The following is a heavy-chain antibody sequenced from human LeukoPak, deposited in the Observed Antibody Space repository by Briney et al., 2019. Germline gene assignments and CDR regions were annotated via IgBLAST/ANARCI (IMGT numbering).Heavy chain of an antibody. Sequence: SVKVSCKASGGTFSSYAISWVRQAPGQGLEWMGGIIPIFGTANYAQKFQGRVTITADESTSTAYMGLSSLRSEDTAVYYCASGDGYYDSSGYPMDYWGQGTLVTVSS. J-gene: IGHJ4*02. CDR1: GGTFSSYA. CDR2: IIPIFGTA. V-gene: IGHV1-69*13. D-gene: IGHD3-22*01. CDR3: ASGDGYYDSSGYPMDY.